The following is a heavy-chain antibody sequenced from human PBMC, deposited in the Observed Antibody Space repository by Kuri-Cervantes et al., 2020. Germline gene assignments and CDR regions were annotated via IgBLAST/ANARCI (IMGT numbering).Heavy chain of an antibody. CDR1: GYTFTGYY. CDR2: INPNSGGT. V-gene: IGHV1-2*02. CDR3: ARDSPGGYYDILTGYYSYYGVDV. J-gene: IGHJ6*02. D-gene: IGHD3-9*01. Sequence: ASVKVSCKASGYTFTGYYMHWVRQAPGQGLEWMGWINPNSGGTNYAQKFQGRVTMTRDTSISTAYMELSRLRSDDTAVYYCARDSPGGYYDILTGYYSYYGVDVWGQGTTVTVSS.